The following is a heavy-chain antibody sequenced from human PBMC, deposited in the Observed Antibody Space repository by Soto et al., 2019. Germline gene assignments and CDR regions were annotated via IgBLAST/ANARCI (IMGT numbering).Heavy chain of an antibody. D-gene: IGHD3-9*01. J-gene: IGHJ4*02. CDR2: INAGNGNT. CDR3: ARNDDILTGYHE. V-gene: IGHV1-3*01. Sequence: QVQLVQSGAEVKKPGASVKVSCKASGYTFTSYAMHWVRQAPGQRLEWMGWINAGNGNTKYSQKFQGRVTITRDTSASTAYMELSSLRSEDTAVYYCARNDDILTGYHEWGQGTLVTVSS. CDR1: GYTFTSYA.